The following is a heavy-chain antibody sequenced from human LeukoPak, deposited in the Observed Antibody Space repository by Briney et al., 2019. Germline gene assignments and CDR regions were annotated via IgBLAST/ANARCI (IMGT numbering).Heavy chain of an antibody. J-gene: IGHJ4*02. CDR3: ATSVRFDFDWLLCLY. V-gene: IGHV1-24*01. CDR1: GYTLTELS. D-gene: IGHD3-9*01. CDR2: FDPEDGET. Sequence: ASVKVSCKVSGYTLTELSMHWVRQAPGKGLEWMGGFDPEDGETIYAQKFQGRVTMTEDTSTDTAYMELSSLRSEDTAVYYCATSVRFDFDWLLCLYWRQGTLVTVSS.